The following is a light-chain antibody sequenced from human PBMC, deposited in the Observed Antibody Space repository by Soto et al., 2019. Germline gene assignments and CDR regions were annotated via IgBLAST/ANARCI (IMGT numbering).Light chain of an antibody. CDR3: QLYGSSRT. V-gene: IGKV3-20*01. Sequence: EIVLTQSPGTLSLSPGERATLSCRASQTVSSSDLAWYQQKPGQAPRLVIYDASSRATGIPDRFSGSGSETDFTLTISRLEPEDFAVYYCQLYGSSRTFGQGTKVEIK. CDR2: DAS. J-gene: IGKJ1*01. CDR1: QTVSSSD.